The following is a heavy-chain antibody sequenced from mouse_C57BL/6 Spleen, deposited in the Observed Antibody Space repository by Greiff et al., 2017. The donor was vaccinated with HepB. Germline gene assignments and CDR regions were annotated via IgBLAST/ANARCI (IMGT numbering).Heavy chain of an antibody. CDR3: ASLHPFAMDY. V-gene: IGHV1-22*01. CDR2: INPNNGGT. Sequence: VQLKQSGPELVKPGASVKMSCKASGYTFTDYNMHWVKQSHGKSLEWIGYINPNNGGTSYNQKFKGKATLTVNKSSSTAYMELRSLTSEDSAVYYCASLHPFAMDYWGQGTSVTVSS. CDR1: GYTFTDYN. J-gene: IGHJ4*01. D-gene: IGHD2-1*01.